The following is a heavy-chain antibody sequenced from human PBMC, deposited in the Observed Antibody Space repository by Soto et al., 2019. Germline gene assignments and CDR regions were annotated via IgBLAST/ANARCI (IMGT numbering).Heavy chain of an antibody. CDR1: GYTFTSYF. Sequence: QVQLVQSGAEVKKPGVSVKVSCKASGYTFTSYFMHWVRQAPGQGLEWIGIINPSTGTTRYAQKFQGRVTVTRDSPTSTVYMELSSLRSEDTAMYYCARDVIPYYWGQGTLITVSS. D-gene: IGHD3-16*01. CDR3: ARDVIPYY. CDR2: INPSTGTT. V-gene: IGHV1-46*03. J-gene: IGHJ4*02.